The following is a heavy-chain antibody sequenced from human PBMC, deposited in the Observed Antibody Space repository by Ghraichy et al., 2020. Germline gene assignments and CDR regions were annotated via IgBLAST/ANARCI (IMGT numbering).Heavy chain of an antibody. CDR1: GFTFSSYW. Sequence: GGSLRLSCAASGFTFSSYWMSWVRQAPGKGLEWVANIKQDGSEKYYVDSVKGRFTISRDNAKNSLYLQMNSLRAEDTAVYYCARDSTVGGTYYDFWSGYLFPYYFDYWGQGTLVTVSS. J-gene: IGHJ4*02. CDR3: ARDSTVGGTYYDFWSGYLFPYYFDY. D-gene: IGHD3-3*01. CDR2: IKQDGSEK. V-gene: IGHV3-7*01.